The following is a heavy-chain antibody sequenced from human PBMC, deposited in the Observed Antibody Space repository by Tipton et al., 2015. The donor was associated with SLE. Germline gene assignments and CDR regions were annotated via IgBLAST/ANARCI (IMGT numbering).Heavy chain of an antibody. CDR2: INPNSGGT. V-gene: IGHV1-2*02. CDR3: ARPPDVDKPMVPHFDY. CDR1: GYTFTGYY. D-gene: IGHD5-18*01. J-gene: IGHJ4*02. Sequence: QSGAEVKKPGASAKVSCKASGYTFTGYYMHWVRQAPGQGLEWMGWINPNSGGTNYAQKFQGRVTMTRDTSISTAYMELSRLRSDDTAVYYCARPPDVDKPMVPHFDYWGQGTLVTVSS.